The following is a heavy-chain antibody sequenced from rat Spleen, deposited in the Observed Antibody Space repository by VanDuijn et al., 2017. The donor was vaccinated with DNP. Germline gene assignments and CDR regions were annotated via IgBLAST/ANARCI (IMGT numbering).Heavy chain of an antibody. CDR2: ISSSGGRT. CDR3: VRWSSSHWYFDF. Sequence: EVQLVESGGDLVQPGRSLKLSCVVSGFTVNNNWMTWIRQVVGKGLEWAASISSSGGRTYYPDSVKGRFTISRDNAKSILYLQMNSLRSEDMATYYCVRWSSSHWYFDFWGPGTMVTVSS. V-gene: IGHV5-31*01. CDR1: GFTVNNNW. D-gene: IGHD1-2*01. J-gene: IGHJ1*01.